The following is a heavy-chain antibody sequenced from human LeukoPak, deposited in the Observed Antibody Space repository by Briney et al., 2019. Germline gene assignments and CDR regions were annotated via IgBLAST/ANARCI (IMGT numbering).Heavy chain of an antibody. CDR2: ISAYNGNT. CDR3: ARDILSYDSSGYYYFDY. CDR1: GYTFTSYG. V-gene: IGHV1-18*01. Sequence: ASVKVSCKASGYTFTSYGISWVRQAPGQGLEWMGWISAYNGNTNYAQKLQGRVTMTTDTSTSTAYMELRSLRSDDTAVYYCARDILSYDSSGYYYFDYWGQGNLVTVSS. D-gene: IGHD3-22*01. J-gene: IGHJ4*02.